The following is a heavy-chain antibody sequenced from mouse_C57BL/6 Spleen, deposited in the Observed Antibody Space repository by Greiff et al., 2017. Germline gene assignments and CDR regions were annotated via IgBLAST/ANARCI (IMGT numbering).Heavy chain of an antibody. CDR1: GFNIKDDY. D-gene: IGHD2-3*01. CDR3: TTLYVICHFDD. CDR2: IDPENGDT. Sequence: EVQLQQSGAELVRPGASVKLSCTASGFNIKDDYMHWVKQRPEQGLEWIGWIDPENGDTEYASKFQGKATITADTSSNTAYLQLSIRTSEDTAVYYCTTLYVICHFDDGGQGTTLTVSS. J-gene: IGHJ2*01. V-gene: IGHV14-4*01.